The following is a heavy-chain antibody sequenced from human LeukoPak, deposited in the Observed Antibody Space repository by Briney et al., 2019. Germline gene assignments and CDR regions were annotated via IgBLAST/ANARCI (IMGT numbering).Heavy chain of an antibody. D-gene: IGHD2-15*01. Sequence: GGSLRLSCAASGFTFSSYAMSWVRQAPGKGLEWVSAISGSGGSTYYADSVKGRFTISRDNSKNTLYLQMNSLRAEDTAVYYCARDSCRGGSCYRRSYYYYGMDVWGQGTTVTVSS. CDR1: GFTFSSYA. V-gene: IGHV3-23*01. J-gene: IGHJ6*02. CDR3: ARDSCRGGSCYRRSYYYYGMDV. CDR2: ISGSGGST.